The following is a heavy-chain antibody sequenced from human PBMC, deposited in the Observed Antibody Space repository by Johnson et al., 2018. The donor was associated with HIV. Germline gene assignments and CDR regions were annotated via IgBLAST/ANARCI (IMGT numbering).Heavy chain of an antibody. CDR2: ISYDGSNK. J-gene: IGHJ3*02. CDR3: AKDLRVFDWFNAYDAFDI. D-gene: IGHD3-9*01. Sequence: QMQLVESGGGVVQPGRSLRLSCAASGFTFSSYAMHWVRQAPGKGLEWVALISYDGSNKYYPGSVKGRFTISRDNSKNTLYLQMNSLRADDTAVYYCAKDLRVFDWFNAYDAFDIWGQGTMVTVSS. V-gene: IGHV3-30-3*01. CDR1: GFTFSSYA.